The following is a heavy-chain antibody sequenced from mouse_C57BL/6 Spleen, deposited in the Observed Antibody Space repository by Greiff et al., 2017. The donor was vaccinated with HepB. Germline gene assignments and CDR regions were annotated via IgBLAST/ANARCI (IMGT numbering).Heavy chain of an antibody. CDR1: GYTFTDYY. D-gene: IGHD4-1*01. Sequence: EVQLQQSGPELVKPGASVKISCKASGYTFTDYYMNWVKQSHGKSLEWIGDINPNNGGTSYNQKFKGKATLTVDKSSSTAYMELRSLTSEDSAVYYCASLLTGTNFDVWGTGTTVTVSS. CDR2: INPNNGGT. CDR3: ASLLTGTNFDV. V-gene: IGHV1-26*01. J-gene: IGHJ1*03.